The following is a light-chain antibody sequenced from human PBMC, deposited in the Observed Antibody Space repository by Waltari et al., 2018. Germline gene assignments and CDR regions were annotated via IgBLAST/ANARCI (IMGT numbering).Light chain of an antibody. CDR2: GAS. CDR3: QQSVKTPIT. CDR1: QNIRTY. Sequence: DIEMPQSPSSLSASVGDRVTMTCRASQNIRTYLNWYQQKPGKAPKILIYGASNLQSGVPSRFSGSGSGTDFSLTSSSLQPEDFATYYCQQSVKTPITFGQGTRLQIK. J-gene: IGKJ5*01. V-gene: IGKV1-39*01.